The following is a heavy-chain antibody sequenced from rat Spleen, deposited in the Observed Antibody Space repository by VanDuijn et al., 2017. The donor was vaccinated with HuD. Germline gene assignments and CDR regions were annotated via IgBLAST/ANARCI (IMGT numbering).Heavy chain of an antibody. CDR1: GYSITSSYR. CDR2: INSAGST. V-gene: IGHV3-3*01. J-gene: IGHJ2*01. D-gene: IGHD1-3*01. Sequence: EVQLQESGPGLVKPSQSLSLTCSVTGYSITSSYRWNWIRKFPGNKLEWMGYINSAGSTNYNPSLKSQISISRDTSKNQFFLQVDSVTTEDTATYYCARENWINTVATPFDYWGQGVMVTVSS. CDR3: ARENWINTVATPFDY.